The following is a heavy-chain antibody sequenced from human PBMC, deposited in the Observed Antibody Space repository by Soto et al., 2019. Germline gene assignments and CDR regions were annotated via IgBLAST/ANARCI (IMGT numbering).Heavy chain of an antibody. Sequence: PGGSLRLSCAASGFSFSSFAMSWVRQAPGKGLEWVSTISGSGGTTYYADSVKGRFTVSRDNSKNSLYLQMNSLRAEDTAVYYCAKDRGAPNWFDPWGQGTLVTVSS. J-gene: IGHJ5*02. CDR3: AKDRGAPNWFDP. CDR2: ISGSGGTT. CDR1: GFSFSSFA. V-gene: IGHV3-23*01.